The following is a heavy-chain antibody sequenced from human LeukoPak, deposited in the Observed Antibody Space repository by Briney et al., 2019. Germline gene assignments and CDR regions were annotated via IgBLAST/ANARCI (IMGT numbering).Heavy chain of an antibody. CDR2: ISGSGGST. Sequence: PEGSLRLSCAASGFTFSSYAMNWVRQAPGKGPEWVSSISGSGGSTYYAGSVRGRFTISRDNSKNMLYLQMNSLRAEDTAVYYCARAISYNWNEGVFDYWGQGTLVTVSS. CDR1: GFTFSSYA. CDR3: ARAISYNWNEGVFDY. V-gene: IGHV3-23*01. D-gene: IGHD1-20*01. J-gene: IGHJ4*02.